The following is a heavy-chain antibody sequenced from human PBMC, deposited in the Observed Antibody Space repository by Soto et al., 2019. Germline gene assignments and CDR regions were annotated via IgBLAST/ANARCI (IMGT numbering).Heavy chain of an antibody. CDR1: GFTFNHYA. D-gene: IGHD2-15*01. J-gene: IGHJ4*02. CDR3: AKDYTVAADPSSVILFDY. CDR2: IIANGGT. V-gene: IGHV3-23*01. Sequence: PVGSLRLSCAASGFTFNHYAMSWVRQAPGKGLEWVSIIIANGGTFYADSVKGRFTISRDNSKNTVYLQMSSLRVEDTAIYYCAKDYTVAADPSSVILFDYWGQGALVTVLL.